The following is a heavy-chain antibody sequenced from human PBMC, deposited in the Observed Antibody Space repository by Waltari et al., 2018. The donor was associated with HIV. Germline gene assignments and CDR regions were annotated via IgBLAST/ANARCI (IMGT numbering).Heavy chain of an antibody. CDR3: AKVAGRSGSYSHYYYGMDV. Sequence: QEQLVESGGGVVQPRGSLRLSCAASGFSLTNFALHSVRQAPGKGLGWVAVISYDGDQYYADSVKGRFTISRDNSKKSLFLQMSSLRPEDSAVYYCAKVAGRSGSYSHYYYGMDVWGQGTTVTVS. J-gene: IGHJ6*02. CDR2: ISYDGDQ. V-gene: IGHV3-30*18. D-gene: IGHD1-26*01. CDR1: GFSLTNFA.